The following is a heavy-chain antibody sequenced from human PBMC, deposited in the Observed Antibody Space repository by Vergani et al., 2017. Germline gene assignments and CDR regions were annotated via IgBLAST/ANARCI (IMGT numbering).Heavy chain of an antibody. D-gene: IGHD6-13*01. J-gene: IGHJ6*02. CDR3: ARSYSSSWYGGWAQPNYYYYYGMDV. Sequence: EVQLVESGGGLVQPGGSLRLSCAASGFTFSSYSMNWVRQAPGKGLEWVSYISSSSSTIYYSDSVKGRFTISRNNAKNSLYLQMNSLRAEDTAVYYCARSYSSSWYGGWAQPNYYYYYGMDVWGQGTTVTVSS. CDR2: ISSSSSTI. V-gene: IGHV3-48*01. CDR1: GFTFSSYS.